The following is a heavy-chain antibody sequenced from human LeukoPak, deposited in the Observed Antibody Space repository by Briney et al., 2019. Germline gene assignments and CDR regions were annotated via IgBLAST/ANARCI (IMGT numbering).Heavy chain of an antibody. V-gene: IGHV3-23*01. CDR3: ARWVHPYGMDV. Sequence: GGSLRLSCAVSGFTFSSHAMNWVRQAPGKGLEWVSSITGSGGTTYYADSVKGRFTISRDNSKNTLYLQVDSLRAEDTAVYYCARWVHPYGMDVWGQGTTVTVSS. CDR1: GFTFSSHA. D-gene: IGHD5-24*01. CDR2: ITGSGGTT. J-gene: IGHJ6*02.